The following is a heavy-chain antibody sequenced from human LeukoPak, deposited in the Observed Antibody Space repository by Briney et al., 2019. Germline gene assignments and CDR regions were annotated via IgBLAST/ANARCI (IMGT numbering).Heavy chain of an antibody. CDR3: ARGPVRGVIQL. J-gene: IGHJ4*02. D-gene: IGHD3-10*01. V-gene: IGHV3-53*01. CDR1: GFTVSSNY. CDR2: IYSGGST. Sequence: SGGSLRLSCAASGFTVSSNYMSWGRQAPGNGLEWVSVIYSGGSTYYADSVKGRFTISRDNSKNTLYLQMNSLRAEDTAVYYCARGPVRGVIQLWGQGTLVTVSS.